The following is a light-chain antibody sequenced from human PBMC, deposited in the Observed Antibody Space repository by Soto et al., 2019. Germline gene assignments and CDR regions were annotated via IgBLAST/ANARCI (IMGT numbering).Light chain of an antibody. J-gene: IGKJ4*01. CDR2: AAS. Sequence: MTQSPSSLSAFVRDRVTITCQSSQGISNDLNWYQPNPGKAPKLLNYAASNLETGVPSRFSGSGSGTDSAFTISSLHAEDIAAYECQQYDNPPLTFGGGTKVDIK. CDR1: QGISND. CDR3: QQYDNPPLT. V-gene: IGKV1-33*01.